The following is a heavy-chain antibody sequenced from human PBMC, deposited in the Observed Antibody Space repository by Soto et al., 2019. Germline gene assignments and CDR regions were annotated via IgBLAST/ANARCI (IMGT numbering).Heavy chain of an antibody. CDR2: IYPYNGNT. D-gene: IGHD3-3*01. CDR1: GYTLSNYG. CDR3: ARDLYGEAGGGY. Sequence: QVQLVQSGAEVRKPGASVKISCKASGYTLSNYGIFWVRQAPGQGLEWMGWIYPYNGNTHYAQKLQGRVTLTTDTSTSTAYMDLRSLTSDDTAIYYCARDLYGEAGGGYWGQGTLVTVSA. J-gene: IGHJ4*02. V-gene: IGHV1-18*01.